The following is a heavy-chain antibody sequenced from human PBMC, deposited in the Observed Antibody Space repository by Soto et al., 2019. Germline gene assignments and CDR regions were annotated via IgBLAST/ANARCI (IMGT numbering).Heavy chain of an antibody. V-gene: IGHV1-69*01. CDR3: AIYSGYDSGYYYYGMDV. Sequence: QVQLVQSGAEVKKPGSSVKVSCKASGGTFSSYAISWVRQAPGQGLEWMGGIIPIFGTANYAQKFQGRVTITAEESTSKAYMELSSLRSEDTAVYYCAIYSGYDSGYYYYGMDVWGQGTTVTVSS. J-gene: IGHJ6*02. D-gene: IGHD5-12*01. CDR2: IIPIFGTA. CDR1: GGTFSSYA.